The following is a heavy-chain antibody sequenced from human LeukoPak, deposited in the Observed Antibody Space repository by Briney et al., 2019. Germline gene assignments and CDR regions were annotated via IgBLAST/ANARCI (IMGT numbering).Heavy chain of an antibody. CDR3: ARAPPAHPGAFDI. CDR2: INPNSGGT. V-gene: IGHV1-2*02. J-gene: IGHJ3*02. Sequence: ASVKVSCKASGYTFTGQYIHWVRQAPGQGPEWMGWINPNSGGTNYAQKSQGRVTMTRDTSISTAYMEVSSLRSDDTAVYYCARAPPAHPGAFDIWGQGTMVTVSS. CDR1: GYTFTGQY.